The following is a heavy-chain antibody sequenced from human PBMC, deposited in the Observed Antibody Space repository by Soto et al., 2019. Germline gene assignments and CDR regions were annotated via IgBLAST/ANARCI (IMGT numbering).Heavy chain of an antibody. CDR2: IIPILDVA. V-gene: IGHV1-69*02. D-gene: IGHD3-10*01. J-gene: IGHJ6*01. Sequence: QLVQSGAEVKKPGSSVKVSCKASGGDFLSYTISWVRQAPGQGPEWMGTIIPILDVAKNAQKFQGRVATTADKATSTVYMELRSLRSDDTAVHYWAQMWFGELGHGMDVWGQGPRITVSS. CDR3: AQMWFGELGHGMDV. CDR1: GGDFLSYT.